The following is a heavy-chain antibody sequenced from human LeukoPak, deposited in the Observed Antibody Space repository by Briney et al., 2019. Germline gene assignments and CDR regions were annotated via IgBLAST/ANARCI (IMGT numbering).Heavy chain of an antibody. J-gene: IGHJ4*02. V-gene: IGHV4-34*01. D-gene: IGHD1-26*01. CDR3: ARADSVSYSIYFDY. CDR2: INHSGST. CDR1: GGSFSGYY. Sequence: PSETLSLTCAVYGGSFSGYYWSWIRQPPGKGLEWIGEINHSGSTNYNPSLKSRVTISVDTPKNQFSLKLSSVTAADTAVYYCARADSVSYSIYFDYWGQGTLVTVSS.